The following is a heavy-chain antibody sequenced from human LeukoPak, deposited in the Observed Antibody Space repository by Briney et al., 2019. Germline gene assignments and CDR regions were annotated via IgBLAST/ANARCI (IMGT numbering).Heavy chain of an antibody. D-gene: IGHD5-12*01. CDR3: ARDTRSGYDS. J-gene: IGHJ4*02. CDR2: MYTSGST. Sequence: TPSETLSLTCSVSGGSISSYYWSWIRQPAGKQPEWIGRMYTSGSTYYNPSLKSRVTISVDTSKDQFSLKLSSVTAADTAVYYCARDTRSGYDSWGQGTLVTVSS. V-gene: IGHV4-4*07. CDR1: GGSISSYY.